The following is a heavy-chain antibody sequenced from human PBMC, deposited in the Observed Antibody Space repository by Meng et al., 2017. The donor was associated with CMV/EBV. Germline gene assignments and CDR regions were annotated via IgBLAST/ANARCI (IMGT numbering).Heavy chain of an antibody. CDR2: IYTSGST. D-gene: IGHD4-23*01. CDR1: GGSISSYY. J-gene: IGHJ4*02. Sequence: VPLKGSGPGLGTPSEPLSLTCPVSGGSISSYYWSWIRQPAGKGLEWIGRIYTSGSTNYNPSLKSRVTMSVDTSKNQFSLKLSSVTAADTAVYYCARVLRWNGVIDYWGQGTLVTVSS. V-gene: IGHV4-4*07. CDR3: ARVLRWNGVIDY.